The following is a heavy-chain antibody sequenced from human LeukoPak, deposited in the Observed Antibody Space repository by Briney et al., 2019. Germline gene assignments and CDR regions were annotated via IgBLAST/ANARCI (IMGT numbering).Heavy chain of an antibody. J-gene: IGHJ4*02. Sequence: SETLSLTCTVSGGSISSGSYYWSWIRQPAGKGLEWIGRIYTSGSTNYNPSLKSRVTMSVDTSKNQFSLKLSSVTAADTAVYYCARRRVRGVIIRTGASYYFDYWGQGTLVTVSS. V-gene: IGHV4-61*02. D-gene: IGHD3-10*01. CDR2: IYTSGST. CDR3: ARRRVRGVIIRTGASYYFDY. CDR1: GGSISSGSYY.